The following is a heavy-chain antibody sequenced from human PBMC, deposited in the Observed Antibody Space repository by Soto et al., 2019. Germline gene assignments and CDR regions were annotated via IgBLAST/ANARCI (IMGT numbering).Heavy chain of an antibody. V-gene: IGHV3-23*01. J-gene: IGHJ6*02. Sequence: PGGSLRLSCAASGFTFSSYAMSWVRQAPGKGLEWVSAISGSGGSTYYADSVKGRFTISRDNSKNTLYLQMNSLRAEDTAVYYCAKETGYSSSWYRYYYYGMDVWGQGTTVTVSS. D-gene: IGHD6-13*01. CDR1: GFTFSSYA. CDR2: ISGSGGST. CDR3: AKETGYSSSWYRYYYYGMDV.